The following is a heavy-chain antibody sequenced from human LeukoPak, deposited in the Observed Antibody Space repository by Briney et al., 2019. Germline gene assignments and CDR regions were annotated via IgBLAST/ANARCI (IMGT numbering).Heavy chain of an antibody. Sequence: GGSLRLSCVASGFTFSNSAMNWVRQAPGKGLEWVSGISGSGGTTHYTDSVKGRFSISRDNSKNTLYLQVNGLRTEDTAVYYCAKDRLLNCRGDCYIFDYWGQGTVVTVSS. D-gene: IGHD2-21*02. CDR3: AKDRLLNCRGDCYIFDY. J-gene: IGHJ4*02. CDR1: GFTFSNSA. CDR2: ISGSGGTT. V-gene: IGHV3-23*01.